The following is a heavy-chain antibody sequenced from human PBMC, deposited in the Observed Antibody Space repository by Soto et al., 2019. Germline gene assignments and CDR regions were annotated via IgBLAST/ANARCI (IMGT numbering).Heavy chain of an antibody. CDR2: IYPGDSDT. J-gene: IGHJ4*02. CDR3: ARGQVVTGYYYCFDY. D-gene: IGHD3-9*01. V-gene: IGHV5-51*01. Sequence: GESLNPSCNCSGYIFTSYWICLVRPLPWKGLEWMGIIYPGDSDTRYSPSFQGQVTISADKSISTAYLQWSSLKASDTAMYYCARGQVVTGYYYCFDYWGQGTLVTVSS. CDR1: GYIFTSYW.